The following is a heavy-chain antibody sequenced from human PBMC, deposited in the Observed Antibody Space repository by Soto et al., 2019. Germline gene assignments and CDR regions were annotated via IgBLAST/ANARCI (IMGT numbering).Heavy chain of an antibody. CDR3: AKDSRAARAPAFYYYYYMDA. V-gene: IGHV3-30*18. CDR2: ISYDGSNK. J-gene: IGHJ6*03. Sequence: GGSLRLSCAASGFTFSSYCMHWVRQAPGKGLEWVAVISYDGSNKYYADSVKGRFTISRDNSKNTLYLQMNSLRAEDTAVYYCAKDSRAARAPAFYYYYYMDAWGKGTTVTVSS. D-gene: IGHD6-6*01. CDR1: GFTFSSYC.